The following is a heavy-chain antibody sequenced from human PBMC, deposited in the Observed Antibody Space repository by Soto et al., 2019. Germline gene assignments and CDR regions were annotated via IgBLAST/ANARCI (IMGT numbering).Heavy chain of an antibody. CDR3: ARDGDYDFWSGYLDY. Sequence: GGSLRLSCAASGFTFSSYAMHWVRQAPGKGLEWVAVISYDGSNKYYADSVKGRFTISRDNSKNTLYLQMNSLRAEDTAVYYCARDGDYDFWSGYLDYWGQGTLVTVSS. CDR2: ISYDGSNK. J-gene: IGHJ4*02. V-gene: IGHV3-30-3*01. D-gene: IGHD3-3*01. CDR1: GFTFSSYA.